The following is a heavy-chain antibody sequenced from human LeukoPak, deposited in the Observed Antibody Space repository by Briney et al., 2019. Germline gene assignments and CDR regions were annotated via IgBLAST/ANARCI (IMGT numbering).Heavy chain of an antibody. CDR3: ARLGNIVGAWGAFDI. CDR1: GFTFSSYA. V-gene: IGHV3-23*01. Sequence: PGGSLRLSCAASGFTFSSYAMSWVRQAPGKGLEWVSGISGSGGRTYYADYVKGRFTISRDNSKNTLYLQMNSLRAEDTAVYYCARLGNIVGAWGAFDIWGQGTMVTVSS. D-gene: IGHD1-26*01. J-gene: IGHJ3*02. CDR2: ISGSGGRT.